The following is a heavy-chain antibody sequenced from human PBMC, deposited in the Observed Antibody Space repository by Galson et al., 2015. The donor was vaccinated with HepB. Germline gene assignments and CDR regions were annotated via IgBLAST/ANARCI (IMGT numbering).Heavy chain of an antibody. Sequence: SVKVSCKASGCTFSGYYMHWVRQAPGQGLEWMGWINPNSGGTNYAQKFHGRVTMTRDTSISTAYMELSRLRSDDTALYYCARVIVGATFYYYGMDVWGQGTTVTVSS. D-gene: IGHD1-26*01. V-gene: IGHV1-2*02. CDR1: GCTFSGYY. CDR2: INPNSGGT. J-gene: IGHJ6*02. CDR3: ARVIVGATFYYYGMDV.